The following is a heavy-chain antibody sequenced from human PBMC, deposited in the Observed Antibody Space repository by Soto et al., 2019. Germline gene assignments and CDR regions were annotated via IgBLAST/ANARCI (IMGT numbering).Heavy chain of an antibody. CDR3: ARDRYSYYDFWSGSLPYYYFGMDV. J-gene: IGHJ6*02. CDR2: IKQNGSEK. V-gene: IGHV3-7*01. Sequence: GSLRLSCAASGFTFSSYWMSWVRLAPGKGLEWVANIKQNGSEKYYVDSVKGRFTISRDNAKNSLYLQMNSLRAEDTAVYYCARDRYSYYDFWSGSLPYYYFGMDVWGQGTTVTVSS. D-gene: IGHD3-3*01. CDR1: GFTFSSYW.